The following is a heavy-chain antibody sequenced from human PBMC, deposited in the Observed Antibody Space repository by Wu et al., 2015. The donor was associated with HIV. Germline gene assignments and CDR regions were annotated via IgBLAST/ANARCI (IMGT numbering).Heavy chain of an antibody. Sequence: QVQLVQSGAEVKEPGSSVKVSCKSSGGTFSSNVISWVRQAPGQGLEWMGGIIPSFVIAHYAQHFQGRVTITADESTSTAYMELSSLRSEDAAVYYCARLEWSIYPQGGYWGQGTLVTVSS. V-gene: IGHV1-69*12. D-gene: IGHD3-3*01. CDR2: IIPSFVIA. CDR3: ARLEWSIYPQGGY. J-gene: IGHJ4*02. CDR1: GGTFSSNV.